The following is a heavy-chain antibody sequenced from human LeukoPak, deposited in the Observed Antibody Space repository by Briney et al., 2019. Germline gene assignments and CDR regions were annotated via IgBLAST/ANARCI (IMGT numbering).Heavy chain of an antibody. V-gene: IGHV3-48*02. J-gene: IGHJ4*02. CDR2: ISSTSSTI. CDR3: ARVDYYGSGDFDY. D-gene: IGHD3-10*01. Sequence: PGGSLGLSCAASGFTFSSYSMNWVRQAPGKGLEWVSYISSTSSTIYYADSVKGRFTISRDNAKNSLYLQMNSLRDEDTAVYYCARVDYYGSGDFDYWGQGTLVTVSS. CDR1: GFTFSSYS.